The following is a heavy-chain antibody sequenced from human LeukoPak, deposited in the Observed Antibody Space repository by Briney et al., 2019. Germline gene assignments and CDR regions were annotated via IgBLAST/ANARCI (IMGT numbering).Heavy chain of an antibody. CDR2: IHNGGST. CDR3: ARGYYGMDV. J-gene: IGHJ6*02. Sequence: GSLRLSCAGSGFTVSSNYMSWVRQAPGKGLDWVSVIHNGGSTYYADSVRGRFTISRDNSKNTLYLQMNSLRVEDTAVYYCARGYYGMDVWGQGTTVTVSS. CDR1: GFTVSSNY. V-gene: IGHV3-66*01.